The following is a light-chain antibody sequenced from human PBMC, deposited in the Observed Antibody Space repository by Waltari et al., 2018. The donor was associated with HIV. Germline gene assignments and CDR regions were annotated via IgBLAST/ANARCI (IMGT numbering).Light chain of an antibody. J-gene: IGLJ3*02. CDR2: EVY. CDR3: SSYSARGFVV. V-gene: IGLV2-14*01. CDR1: TSDISDFNF. Sequence: SPGQSITISCTGPTSDISDFNFVSWYQQSPGRAPKLIIFEVYSRPSGISDRFSGSKSGVTASLTISALRAEDEADYFCSSYSARGFVVFGGGTKVTVL.